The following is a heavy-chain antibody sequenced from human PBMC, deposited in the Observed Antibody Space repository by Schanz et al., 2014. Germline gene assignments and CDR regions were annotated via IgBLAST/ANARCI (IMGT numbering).Heavy chain of an antibody. J-gene: IGHJ6*02. D-gene: IGHD1-26*01. CDR1: GYSFTGYY. Sequence: QVQLVQSGVEVKKPGASVKVSCKASGYSFTGYYMNWVRQAPGQGLEWMGWINPSSGGTNYAQKFQGRVTMTRDTSTSTVNMELTSLRSEDTAVYYCARDPYSASYFPSPPLYGLDVWGQGTTVTVSS. CDR2: INPSSGGT. CDR3: ARDPYSASYFPSPPLYGLDV. V-gene: IGHV1-2*02.